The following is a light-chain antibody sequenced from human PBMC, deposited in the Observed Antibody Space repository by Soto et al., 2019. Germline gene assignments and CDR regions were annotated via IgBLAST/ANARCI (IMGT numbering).Light chain of an antibody. V-gene: IGLV2-14*01. CDR3: CSYTTSNTRQIV. CDR1: RSDVGGYNY. J-gene: IGLJ1*01. Sequence: QSALTQPASVSGSPGQSITISCTGTRSDVGGYNYVSWYQQHPGKAPKFMIYDVSNRPSGVSNRFSGSKSGNTASLTISGLQAEDESDYYCCSYTTSNTRQIVFGTGTKLTVL. CDR2: DVS.